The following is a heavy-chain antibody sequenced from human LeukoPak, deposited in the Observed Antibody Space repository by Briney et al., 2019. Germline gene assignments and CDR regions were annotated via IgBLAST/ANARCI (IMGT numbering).Heavy chain of an antibody. CDR1: GFTFTTYY. J-gene: IGHJ4*02. CDR2: INQDGGTK. Sequence: GGSLRLSCAASGFTFTTYYMSWVRQAPGKGLEWVANINQDGGTKYYVDSVNGRFTISRDNAINSVFLQMNSLRAEDTAVYYCARENWTNDFWGQGTLVTVSS. D-gene: IGHD1/OR15-1a*01. V-gene: IGHV3-7*01. CDR3: ARENWTNDF.